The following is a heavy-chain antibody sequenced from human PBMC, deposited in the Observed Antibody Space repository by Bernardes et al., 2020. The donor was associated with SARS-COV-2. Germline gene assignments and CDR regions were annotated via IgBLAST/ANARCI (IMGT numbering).Heavy chain of an antibody. V-gene: IGHV1-8*01. CDR1: GYNFTSYD. J-gene: IGHJ5*02. Sequence: ASVKVSCKASGYNFTSYDISWVRQATGQGLEWMGWINPNSGNTVYAQKFQGRVTMTRNTSISTAYMELSSLRSEDTAVYYCAGYESITIFGVLTAWGFVPWGQRTLVTVYS. CDR2: INPNSGNT. D-gene: IGHD3-3*01. CDR3: AGYESITIFGVLTAWGFVP.